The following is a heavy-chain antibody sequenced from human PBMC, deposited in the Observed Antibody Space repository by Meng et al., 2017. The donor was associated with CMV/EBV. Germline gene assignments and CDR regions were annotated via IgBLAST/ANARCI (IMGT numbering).Heavy chain of an antibody. CDR3: ARDDPPYNWHPYYYGMDV. V-gene: IGHV3-21*01. J-gene: IGHJ6*02. D-gene: IGHD1-20*01. Sequence: WGSLRLSCAASGFTFSSYSMNWVRQAPGKGLEWVSSISSSSSYIYYADSVKGRFTISRDNAKNSLYLQMNSLRAEDTAVYYCARDDPPYNWHPYYYGMDVWGQGTTVTVSS. CDR2: ISSSSSYI. CDR1: GFTFSSYS.